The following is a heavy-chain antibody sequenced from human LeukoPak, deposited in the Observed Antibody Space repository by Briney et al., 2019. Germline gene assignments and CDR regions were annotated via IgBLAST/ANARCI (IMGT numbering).Heavy chain of an antibody. CDR3: AREARRNYYDSSGPIDY. CDR2: IYHSGST. D-gene: IGHD3-22*01. V-gene: IGHV4-38-2*02. J-gene: IGHJ4*02. Sequence: PSETLSLTCTVSGYSISSGYYWGWIRQPPGKGLEWIGSIYHSGSTYYNPSLKSRVTISVDTSKNQFSLKLSSVTAADTAVYYCAREARRNYYDSSGPIDYWGQGTLVTVSS. CDR1: GYSISSGYY.